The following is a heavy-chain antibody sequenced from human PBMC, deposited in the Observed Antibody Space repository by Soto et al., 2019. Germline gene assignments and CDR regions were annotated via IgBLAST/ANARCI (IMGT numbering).Heavy chain of an antibody. CDR2: ISGSGGST. Sequence: GGSLRLSCAASGFTFSSYAMSWVRQAPGKGLEWVSAISGSGGSTYYADSVKGRFTISRDNSKNTLYLQMNSLRAEDTAVYYCAKDREGITIFGVVRSYTESYYYGMDVWGQGTTVTVSS. J-gene: IGHJ6*02. CDR1: GFTFSSYA. V-gene: IGHV3-23*01. CDR3: AKDREGITIFGVVRSYTESYYYGMDV. D-gene: IGHD3-3*01.